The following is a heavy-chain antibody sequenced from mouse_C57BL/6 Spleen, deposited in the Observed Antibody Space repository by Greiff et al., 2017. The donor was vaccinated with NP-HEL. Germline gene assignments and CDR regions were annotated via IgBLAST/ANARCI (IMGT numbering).Heavy chain of an antibody. J-gene: IGHJ2*01. CDR1: GFTFSDYY. CDR3: ARERTYYSNYDYFDY. CDR2: INYDGSST. D-gene: IGHD2-5*01. V-gene: IGHV5-16*01. Sequence: EVQLVESEGGLVQPGSSMKLSCTASGFTFSDYYMAWVRQVPEKGLEWVANINYDGSSTYYLDSLKSRFIISRDNAKNILYLQMSSLKSEDTATYYCARERTYYSNYDYFDYWGQGTTLTVSS.